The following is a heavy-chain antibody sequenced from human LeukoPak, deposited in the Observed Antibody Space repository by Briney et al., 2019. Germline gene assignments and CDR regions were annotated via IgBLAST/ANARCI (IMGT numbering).Heavy chain of an antibody. D-gene: IGHD4-11*01. Sequence: SETLSLTCAVSGGSMSSSNWWSWVRQPPGKGLEWIGEIYHSGSTNYNPSLKSRVTISVDKSKNQFSLKLSSVTAADTAVYYCARDGTVTTKYYYYYMDVWGKGTTVTVSS. J-gene: IGHJ6*03. CDR2: IYHSGST. V-gene: IGHV4-4*02. CDR1: GGSMSSSNW. CDR3: ARDGTVTTKYYYYYMDV.